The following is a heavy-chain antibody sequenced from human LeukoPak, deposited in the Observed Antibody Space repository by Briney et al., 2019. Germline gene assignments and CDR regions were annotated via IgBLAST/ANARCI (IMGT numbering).Heavy chain of an antibody. CDR1: GGTFSSYA. Sequence: SVKVSCKASGGTFSSYAISWVRQAPGQGLEWMGGIIPIFGTANYAQKFQGRVTITTDESTSTAYMELSSLRSEDTAVYYCARGIAVAGTFQYYYYHMDVWGKGTTVTVSS. J-gene: IGHJ6*03. CDR2: IIPIFGTA. CDR3: ARGIAVAGTFQYYYYHMDV. V-gene: IGHV1-69*05. D-gene: IGHD6-19*01.